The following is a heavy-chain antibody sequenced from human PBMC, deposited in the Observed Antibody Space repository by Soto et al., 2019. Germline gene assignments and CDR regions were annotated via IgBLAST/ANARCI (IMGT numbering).Heavy chain of an antibody. CDR1: GCPIRNSNW. D-gene: IGHD3-22*01. CDR3: ARSPDSSGYYPRRYYYGMDV. Sequence: PSESLSQTSNPSGCPIRNSNWRRWLRQPPGQGLEWIGELYQSGRTNYNPTLKSRVTISVDKSKNQFSLKLSSVTAADTAVYYCARSPDSSGYYPRRYYYGMDVWGQGTTVTVSS. J-gene: IGHJ6*02. CDR2: LYQSGRT. V-gene: IGHV4-4*02.